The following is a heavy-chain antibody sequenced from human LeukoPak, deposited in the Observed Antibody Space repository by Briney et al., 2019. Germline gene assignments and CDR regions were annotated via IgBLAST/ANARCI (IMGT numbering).Heavy chain of an antibody. CDR2: TIPIFGTA. J-gene: IGHJ4*02. V-gene: IGHV1-69*13. D-gene: IGHD3-3*01. Sequence: SVKVSCKASGGTFSSYAISWVRQAPGQGLEWMGGTIPIFGTANYAQKFQGRVTITADEYTSTAYMELSSLRSEDTAVYYCARGQGRFLEWFYWGQGTLVTVSS. CDR1: GGTFSSYA. CDR3: ARGQGRFLEWFY.